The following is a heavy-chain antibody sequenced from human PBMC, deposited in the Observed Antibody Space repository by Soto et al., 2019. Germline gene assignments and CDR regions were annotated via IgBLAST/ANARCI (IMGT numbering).Heavy chain of an antibody. CDR3: ARQIHFSGWLSHLDS. J-gene: IGHJ4*02. V-gene: IGHV4-39*01. D-gene: IGHD6-19*01. CDR1: GGSINNSDYY. CDR2: IHYSGSV. Sequence: QLQLQESGPGLVKPSETLSLTCTVSGGSINNSDYYWAWIRQPPGKGLEWIGSIHYSGSVYYNPSLKSRVTMSVDTSKNQFSLKMTSVTAADTTVYYCARQIHFSGWLSHLDSWGQGTLVTVSS.